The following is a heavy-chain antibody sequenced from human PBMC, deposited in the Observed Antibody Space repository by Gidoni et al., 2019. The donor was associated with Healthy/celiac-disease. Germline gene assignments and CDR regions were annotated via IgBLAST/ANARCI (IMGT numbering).Heavy chain of an antibody. J-gene: IGHJ3*02. CDR3: ATSSWSLRIDAFDI. Sequence: QVQLVESGGGLVKPGGSLRLSCAASGFTFRDYYMSWIRQAPGKGLEWVSYISSSGSTIYYADSVKGRFTISRDNAKNSLYLQMNSLRAEDTAVYYCATSSWSLRIDAFDIWGQGTMVTVSS. CDR2: ISSSGSTI. D-gene: IGHD6-13*01. V-gene: IGHV3-11*01. CDR1: GFTFRDYY.